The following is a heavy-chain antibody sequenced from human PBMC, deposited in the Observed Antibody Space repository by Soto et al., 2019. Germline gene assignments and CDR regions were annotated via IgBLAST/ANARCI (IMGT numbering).Heavy chain of an antibody. J-gene: IGHJ4*02. D-gene: IGHD2-2*01. Sequence: ASVKVSCKVSGYTLTELSMHWVRQAPGKGREWMGGFDPEDGETIYAQKFQGRVTMTEDTSTDTAYMELSSLRSEDTAVYYCATTCDHCSSTIGSFDYWGQGTLVTVSS. CDR3: ATTCDHCSSTIGSFDY. CDR1: GYTLTELS. CDR2: FDPEDGET. V-gene: IGHV1-24*01.